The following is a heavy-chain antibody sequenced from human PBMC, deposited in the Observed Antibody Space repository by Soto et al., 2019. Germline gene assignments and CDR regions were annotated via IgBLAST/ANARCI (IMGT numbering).Heavy chain of an antibody. Sequence: GASVKVSCKASGGTFSSYAISWVRQAPGQGLEWMGGIIPIFGTANYAQKFQGRVTITADESTSTAYMELSSLRSEDTAVYYCARENIAGSFDYWGQGPLVTVSS. CDR2: IIPIFGTA. J-gene: IGHJ4*02. CDR1: GGTFSSYA. CDR3: ARENIAGSFDY. V-gene: IGHV1-69*13. D-gene: IGHD3-10*01.